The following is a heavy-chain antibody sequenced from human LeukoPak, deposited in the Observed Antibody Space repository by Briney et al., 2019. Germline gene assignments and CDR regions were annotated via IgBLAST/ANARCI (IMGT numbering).Heavy chain of an antibody. V-gene: IGHV3-30*03. J-gene: IGHJ4*02. CDR1: GFTSSSCA. CDR2: ISYDGSNK. D-gene: IGHD7-27*01. Sequence: GGSLRLSCAASGFTSSSCAMSWVRQAPGKGLEWVAVISYDGSNKYYADSVKGRFTISRDNSKNTLYLQMNSLRAEDTAVYYCATSWGISIEGNWGQGTLVTVSS. CDR3: ATSWGISIEGN.